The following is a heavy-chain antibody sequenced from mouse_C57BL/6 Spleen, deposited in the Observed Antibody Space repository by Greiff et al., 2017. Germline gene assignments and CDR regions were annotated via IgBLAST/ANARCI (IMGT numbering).Heavy chain of an antibody. V-gene: IGHV1-5*01. D-gene: IGHD2-3*01. CDR1: GYTFTSYW. J-gene: IGHJ4*01. Sequence: EVQLQQSGTVLARPGASVKMSCKTSGYTFTSYWMHWVKQRPGQGLEWIGAIYPGNSDTSYNQKFKGKAKLTAVTSASTAYMELSSLTNEESAVYYCTRWDDGYDYWGQGTSVTVSS. CDR2: IYPGNSDT. CDR3: TRWDDGYDY.